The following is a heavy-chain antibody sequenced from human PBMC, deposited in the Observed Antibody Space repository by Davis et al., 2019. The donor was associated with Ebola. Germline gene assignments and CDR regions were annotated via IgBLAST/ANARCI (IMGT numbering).Heavy chain of an antibody. CDR3: ARTGYSYSLFDY. CDR1: GGSFSGYF. Sequence: SETLSLTCGVYGGSFSGYFWSWIRLSPGKGLEWLGEIGRGGSTNYNPTLKNRLTIALDTSKNQFFLRLESMTAADTAVYYCARTGYSYSLFDYWGQGTLVTVSS. CDR2: IGRGGST. D-gene: IGHD5-18*01. V-gene: IGHV4-34*01. J-gene: IGHJ4*02.